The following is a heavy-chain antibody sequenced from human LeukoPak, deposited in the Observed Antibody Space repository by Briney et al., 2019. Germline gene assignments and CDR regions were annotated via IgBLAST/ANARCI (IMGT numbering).Heavy chain of an antibody. CDR1: GGSFSGYY. D-gene: IGHD4-17*01. CDR3: ARDLVTVTKGFDI. V-gene: IGHV4-34*01. CDR2: INHSGST. J-gene: IGHJ3*02. Sequence: SETLSLTCAVYGGSFSGYYWSWIRQPPGKGLEWIGEINHSGSTNYNPSLKSRVTISVDTSRNQFSLKLRSMTAADTAVYYCARDLVTVTKGFDIWGQGTMVSVSS.